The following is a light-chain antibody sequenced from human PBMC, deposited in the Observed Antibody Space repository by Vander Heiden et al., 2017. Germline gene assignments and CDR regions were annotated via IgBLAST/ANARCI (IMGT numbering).Light chain of an antibody. Sequence: DIQMTQYPSTLSASVGDRVTITCRASQSISSWLAWYQQKPGKAPKVLIYKASNLESGVPSRFSGSGSGTEFTLTISSLQPDDFATYYCQQSNSYSPFGQGTKVEIK. CDR1: QSISSW. CDR2: KAS. V-gene: IGKV1-5*03. CDR3: QQSNSYSP. J-gene: IGKJ1*01.